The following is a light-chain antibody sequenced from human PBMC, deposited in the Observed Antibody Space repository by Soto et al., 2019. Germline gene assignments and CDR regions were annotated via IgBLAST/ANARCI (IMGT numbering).Light chain of an antibody. V-gene: IGLV2-23*03. Sequence: QSALTQPASMSGSPGQSITISCTGTSSDVGSYDLVSWYQHHPGKAPKLMIYEGSKRPSGVSSRFSGSKSGNTASLTISGLQAEDEADYYCCSYGGSSTFAFGGVTKLTVL. J-gene: IGLJ2*01. CDR1: SSDVGSYDL. CDR3: CSYGGSSTFA. CDR2: EGS.